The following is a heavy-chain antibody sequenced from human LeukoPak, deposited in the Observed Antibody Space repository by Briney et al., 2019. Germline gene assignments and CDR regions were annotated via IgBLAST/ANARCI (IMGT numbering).Heavy chain of an antibody. CDR1: GGSFSGYY. Sequence: SETLSLTCAVYGGSFSGYYWSWIRQPPGKGLEWIGEINHSGSTNYNPSLKSRVTISVDTSKNQFSLKLSSVTAADTAVFYCARRVWATSISRDAFDIWGQGTMVTVSS. J-gene: IGHJ3*02. CDR3: ARRVWATSISRDAFDI. D-gene: IGHD1-26*01. CDR2: INHSGST. V-gene: IGHV4-34*01.